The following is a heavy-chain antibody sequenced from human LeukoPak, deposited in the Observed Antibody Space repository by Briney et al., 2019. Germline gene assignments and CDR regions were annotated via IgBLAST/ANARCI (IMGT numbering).Heavy chain of an antibody. D-gene: IGHD6-19*01. CDR3: ARQHAFGAVAGKFWPGDAFDI. V-gene: IGHV5-51*01. J-gene: IGHJ3*02. CDR2: IYPGDSDT. CDR1: GYSFTSYW. Sequence: GESLKISCKGPGYSFTSYWIGWVRQMPGKGLEWMGIIYPGDSDTRYSPSFQGQVTISADKSISTAYLQWSSLKASATAMYYCARQHAFGAVAGKFWPGDAFDIWGQGTMVTVSS.